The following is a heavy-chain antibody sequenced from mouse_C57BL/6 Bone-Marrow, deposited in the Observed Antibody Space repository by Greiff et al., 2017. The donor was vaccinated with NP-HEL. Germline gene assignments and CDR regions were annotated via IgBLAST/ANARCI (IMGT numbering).Heavy chain of an antibody. Sequence: EVQGVESGGGLVQPKGSLKLSCAASGFSFNTYAMNWVRQAPGKGLEWVARIRSKSNNYATYYADSVKDRFTISRDDSESMLYLQMNNLKTEDTAMYYCVRLGRYKGKDAMDYWGQGTSVTVSS. D-gene: IGHD4-1*01. CDR1: GFSFNTYA. CDR2: IRSKSNNYAT. J-gene: IGHJ4*01. CDR3: VRLGRYKGKDAMDY. V-gene: IGHV10-1*01.